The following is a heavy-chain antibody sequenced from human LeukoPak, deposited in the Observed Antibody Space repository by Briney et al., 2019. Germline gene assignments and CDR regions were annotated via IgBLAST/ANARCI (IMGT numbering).Heavy chain of an antibody. CDR2: IIPNFGTA. J-gene: IGHJ6*02. D-gene: IGHD3-3*01. CDR1: GGTFSSYA. CDR3: ARGPSHYDFWSGYYRPQYYYYGMDV. V-gene: IGHV1-69*01. Sequence: SVKVSCKASGGTFSSYAISWVRQAPGQGLEWMGGIIPNFGTANYAQKFQGRVTITADESTSTAYMELSSLRSEDTAAYYCARGPSHYDFWSGYYRPQYYYYGMDVWGQGTTVTVSS.